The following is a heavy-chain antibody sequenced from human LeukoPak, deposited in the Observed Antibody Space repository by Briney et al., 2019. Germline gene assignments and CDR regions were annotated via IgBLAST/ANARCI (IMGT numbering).Heavy chain of an antibody. J-gene: IGHJ4*02. Sequence: ASVKVSCKASGYTFTGYYMHWVRQAPGQGLEWMGRINPNSGGTNYAQKFQGRVTMARDTSLSTAYMALSRLRSADPAVYYCARRSYYDRFDYWGQGTLVTVSS. CDR3: ARRSYYDRFDY. V-gene: IGHV1-2*06. CDR2: INPNSGGT. CDR1: GYTFTGYY. D-gene: IGHD3-22*01.